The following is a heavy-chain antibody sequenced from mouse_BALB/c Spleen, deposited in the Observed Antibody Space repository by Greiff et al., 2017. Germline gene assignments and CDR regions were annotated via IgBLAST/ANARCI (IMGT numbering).Heavy chain of an antibody. Sequence: VQLKESGTVLARPGASVKMSCKASGYTFTSYWMHWVKQRPGQGLEWIGAIYPGNSDTSYNQKFKGKAKLTAVTSTSTAYMELSSLTNEDSAVYYCTRGQGKGYAMDYWGQGTSVTVSS. CDR3: TRGQGKGYAMDY. V-gene: IGHV1-5*01. CDR2: IYPGNSDT. J-gene: IGHJ4*01. CDR1: GYTFTSYW.